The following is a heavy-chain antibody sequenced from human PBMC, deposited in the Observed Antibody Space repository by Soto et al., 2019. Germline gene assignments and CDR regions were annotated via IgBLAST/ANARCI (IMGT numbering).Heavy chain of an antibody. J-gene: IGHJ4*02. D-gene: IGHD2-15*01. Sequence: EVQLVESGGGLVKPGGSLRLSCAASGFTFSSYSMNWVRQAPGKGLEWVSSISSSSSYIYYADSVKGRFTISRDNAKNSLYLQMNSLRAEDTAVYYCARGDMGRVVVAFPFGYWGQGTLVTVSS. V-gene: IGHV3-21*01. CDR2: ISSSSSYI. CDR3: ARGDMGRVVVAFPFGY. CDR1: GFTFSSYS.